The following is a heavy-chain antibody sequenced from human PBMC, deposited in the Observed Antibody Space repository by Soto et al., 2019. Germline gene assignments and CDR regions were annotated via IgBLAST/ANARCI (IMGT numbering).Heavy chain of an antibody. J-gene: IGHJ4*01. D-gene: IGHD6-13*01. CDR3: AKDEGAAVESPGD. V-gene: IGHV3-23*03. Sequence: HPGGSLRLSCAASGFTFSSYAMSWVRQAPGKGLEWVSYINWDGRIAMYADSVKGRFTISRDNTNNHLYLQMNSLRSDDTALYYCAKDEGAAVESPGDWGHGTLVTVSS. CDR1: GFTFSSYA. CDR2: INWDGRIA.